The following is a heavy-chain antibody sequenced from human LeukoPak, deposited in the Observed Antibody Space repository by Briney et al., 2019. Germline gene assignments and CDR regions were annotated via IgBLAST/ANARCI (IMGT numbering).Heavy chain of an antibody. CDR1: GYTFTSYG. Sequence: ASVKVSCKASGYTFTSYGISWVRQAPGQGLEWMGIINPSGGSTSYAQKFQGRVTMTRDMSTSTVYMELSSLRSEDTAVYYCAATNFYYMDVWGKGTTVTVSS. D-gene: IGHD1-1*01. J-gene: IGHJ6*03. CDR2: INPSGGST. V-gene: IGHV1-46*01. CDR3: AATNFYYMDV.